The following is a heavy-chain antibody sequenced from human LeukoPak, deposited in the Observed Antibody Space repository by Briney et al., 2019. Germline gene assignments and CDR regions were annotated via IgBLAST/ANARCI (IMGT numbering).Heavy chain of an antibody. V-gene: IGHV1-18*01. J-gene: IGHJ1*01. D-gene: IGHD2-2*01. Sequence: GASVKVSCKASGYTFTSYDINWVRQATGQGLEWMGWISVNNGGTNYAQSFQDRVTLTRDTSTNTAYLELRSLRSDDTAIIYCATATQPRGYFLHWGQGTLVTVSS. CDR2: ISVNNGGT. CDR1: GYTFTSYD. CDR3: ATATQPRGYFLH.